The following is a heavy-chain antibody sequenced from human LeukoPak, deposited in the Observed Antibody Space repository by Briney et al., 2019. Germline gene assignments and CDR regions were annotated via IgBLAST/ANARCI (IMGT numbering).Heavy chain of an antibody. CDR1: GGSISSSSYY. CDR2: IYYSGST. V-gene: IGHV4-39*01. Sequence: PSETLSLTCTVSGGSISSSSYYWGWIRQPPGKGLEWIGSIYYSGSTYYNPSLKSRVTISVDTSKNQFSLKLSSVTAADTAVYYCASQSYDYSNSPDYWGQGTLVTVSS. D-gene: IGHD4-11*01. CDR3: ASQSYDYSNSPDY. J-gene: IGHJ4*02.